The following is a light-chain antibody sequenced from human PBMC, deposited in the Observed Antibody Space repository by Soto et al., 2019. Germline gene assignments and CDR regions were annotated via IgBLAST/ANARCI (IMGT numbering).Light chain of an antibody. CDR3: CSYTKANTWV. CDR1: SSDINSYKF. V-gene: IGLV2-14*01. Sequence: QSALTQPASVSASPGQSITISCTGSSSDINSYKFVSWYQVLPGKAPKLIIYEDDYRPPEISSRFSASKSGNTASLTISGVQLEEGPHYFCCSYTKANTWVFGGGTKLTVL. CDR2: EDD. J-gene: IGLJ3*02.